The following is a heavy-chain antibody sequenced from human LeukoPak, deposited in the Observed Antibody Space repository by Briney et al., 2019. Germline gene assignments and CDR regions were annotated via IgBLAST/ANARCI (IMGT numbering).Heavy chain of an antibody. J-gene: IGHJ6*02. CDR1: GGSISSGDYY. Sequence: SETLSLTCTVSGGSISSGDYYWSWIRQPPGKGLEWIGYIYYTGSTYYNPSLKSRLTISVDTSKNQFSLKLSSVTAADTAVYYCAKRHYYYGMDVWGQGTTVTVSS. V-gene: IGHV4-30-4*01. CDR3: AKRHYYYGMDV. CDR2: IYYTGST.